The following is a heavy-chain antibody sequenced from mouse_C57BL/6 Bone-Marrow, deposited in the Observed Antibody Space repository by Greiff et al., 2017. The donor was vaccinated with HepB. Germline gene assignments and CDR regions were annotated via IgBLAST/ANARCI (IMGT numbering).Heavy chain of an antibody. J-gene: IGHJ3*01. CDR2: IYPRSGNT. CDR1: GYTFTSYG. Sequence: VKLVESGAELARPGASVKLSCKASGYTFTSYGISWVKQRTGQGLEWIGEIYPRSGNTYYNEKFKGKATLTADKSSSTAYMELRSLTSEDSAVYFCAREVTAQATWFAYWGQGTLVTVSA. V-gene: IGHV1-81*01. CDR3: AREVTAQATWFAY. D-gene: IGHD3-2*02.